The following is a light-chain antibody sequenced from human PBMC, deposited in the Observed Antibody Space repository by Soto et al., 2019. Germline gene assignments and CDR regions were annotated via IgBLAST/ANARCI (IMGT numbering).Light chain of an antibody. J-gene: IGLJ1*01. V-gene: IGLV2-23*03. CDR1: SSDIGSYKF. Sequence: QSVLTEHASVSGSPGQSITISCTGSSSDIGSYKFVSWYQQHPGKAPTLIIYEGSERPSGVSDRFSGSKSGNTASLTISGLQAEDEADYFCCSYAGGSNVFGAGTKV. CDR3: CSYAGGSNV. CDR2: EGS.